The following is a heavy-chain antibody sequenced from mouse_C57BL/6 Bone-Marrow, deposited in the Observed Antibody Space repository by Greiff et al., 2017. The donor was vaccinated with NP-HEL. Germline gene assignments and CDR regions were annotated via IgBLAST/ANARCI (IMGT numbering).Heavy chain of an antibody. CDR3: ARYDYDGPFDY. CDR1: GYTFTSYW. D-gene: IGHD2-4*01. V-gene: IGHV1-69*01. J-gene: IGHJ2*01. CDR2: IDPSDSYT. Sequence: VQLQQPGAELVMPGASVKLSCKASGYTFTSYWMHWVKQRPGQGLEWIGEIDPSDSYTNYNQKFKGKSTLTVDKSSSTAYMQLSSLTSEDSAVYYCARYDYDGPFDYWGQGTTLTVSS.